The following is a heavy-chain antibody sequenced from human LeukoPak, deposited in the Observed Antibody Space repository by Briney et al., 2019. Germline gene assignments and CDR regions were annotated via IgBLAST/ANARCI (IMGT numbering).Heavy chain of an antibody. J-gene: IGHJ4*02. CDR2: ISWNSGSI. Sequence: GGSLRLSCAASGFTFDDYAMHWVRQAPGKGLEWVSGISWNSGSIGYADSVKGRFTISRDNAKNSLYLQMNSLRAEDTAVYYCARVSVVYDYVWGSYRYIDYWGQGTLVTVSS. D-gene: IGHD3-16*02. CDR1: GFTFDDYA. CDR3: ARVSVVYDYVWGSYRYIDY. V-gene: IGHV3-9*01.